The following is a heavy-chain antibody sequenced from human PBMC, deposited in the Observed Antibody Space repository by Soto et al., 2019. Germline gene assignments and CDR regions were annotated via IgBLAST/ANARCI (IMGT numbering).Heavy chain of an antibody. Sequence: QVQLVESGGGVVQPGRSLRLSCAASGFIFSSYAMHWVRQAPGKGLEWVAVISYDGSNKYYADSVRGRFTISRDNSKNTLYLQVNSLGGEDTAVYYCAKELQRSFDYWGQGTLVTVSS. CDR2: ISYDGSNK. CDR3: AKELQRSFDY. J-gene: IGHJ4*02. CDR1: GFIFSSYA. V-gene: IGHV3-30-3*02. D-gene: IGHD2-21*02.